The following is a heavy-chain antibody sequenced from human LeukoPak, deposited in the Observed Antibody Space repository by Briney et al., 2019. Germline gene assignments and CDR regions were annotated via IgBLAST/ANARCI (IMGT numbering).Heavy chain of an antibody. J-gene: IGHJ4*02. CDR2: INPSGGST. Sequence: ASVKVSCKASGYTFTSYYMHWARQAPGQGLEWMGIINPSGGSTGDAQKFQGRVSMTRDTSTSTVYMELSSLRSEDTAVYYCARVETSGSYEYWGQGTLVTVSS. CDR1: GYTFTSYY. CDR3: ARVETSGSYEY. D-gene: IGHD1-26*01. V-gene: IGHV1-46*01.